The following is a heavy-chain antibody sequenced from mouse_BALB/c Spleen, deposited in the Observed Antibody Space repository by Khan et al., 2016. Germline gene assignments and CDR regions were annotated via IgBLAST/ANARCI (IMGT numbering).Heavy chain of an antibody. D-gene: IGHD1-1*01. Sequence: QIQLVQSGPELKKPGETVKISCKASGYTFTNYGMNWVKQAPGKGLKWMGWINTYTGEPTYADDFKGRFAFSLETSASAAYLQITNLKNEDMGTYFFAKFTTVGYYAMDYWGQGTSVTVSS. CDR3: AKFTTVGYYAMDY. V-gene: IGHV9-1*02. J-gene: IGHJ4*01. CDR2: INTYTGEP. CDR1: GYTFTNYG.